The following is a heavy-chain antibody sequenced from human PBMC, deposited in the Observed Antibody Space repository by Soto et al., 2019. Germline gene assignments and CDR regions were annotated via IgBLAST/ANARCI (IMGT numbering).Heavy chain of an antibody. CDR3: ARDSGAYQPFDS. CDR2: IYYDGST. V-gene: IGHV4-61*01. D-gene: IGHD1-26*01. J-gene: IGHJ4*02. CDR1: GGSVSSGNYY. Sequence: QVQLQESGPGLVKPSETLSLTCTVSGGSVSSGNYYWSWIRQPPGKGLEWIGNIYYDGSTYYSPSLXXXXXXXXXXXXXXXXXXXXXXXXXDTAVYYCARDSGAYQPFDSWGQGTLVTVSS.